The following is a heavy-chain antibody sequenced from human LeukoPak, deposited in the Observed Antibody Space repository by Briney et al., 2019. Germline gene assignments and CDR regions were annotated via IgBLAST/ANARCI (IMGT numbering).Heavy chain of an antibody. Sequence: PSETLSLTCAVSGGSISSGGYSRSWIRQPPGKGLEWIGYIYHSGSTYYNPSLKSRATISVDRSKNQFSLKLSSVTAADTAVYYCARVNALGGTVTTLGAFDIWGQGTMVTVSS. CDR2: IYHSGST. V-gene: IGHV4-30-2*01. D-gene: IGHD4-17*01. CDR3: ARVNALGGTVTTLGAFDI. CDR1: GGSISSGGYS. J-gene: IGHJ3*02.